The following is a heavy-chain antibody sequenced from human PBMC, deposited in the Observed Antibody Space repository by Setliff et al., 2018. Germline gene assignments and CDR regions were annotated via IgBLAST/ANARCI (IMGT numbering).Heavy chain of an antibody. J-gene: IGHJ4*02. Sequence: GASVKVSCKASGYSFTSYGITWVRQAPGQGLEWMGWISPYNGDTRFQQKFQGRVTMTTDTPTSTAYMELRSLRSDDTAVYFCARGPPDFVVVPAAAKFDYWGQGTLVTVSS. CDR1: GYSFTSYG. V-gene: IGHV1-18*04. CDR2: ISPYNGDT. CDR3: ARGPPDFVVVPAAAKFDY. D-gene: IGHD2-2*01.